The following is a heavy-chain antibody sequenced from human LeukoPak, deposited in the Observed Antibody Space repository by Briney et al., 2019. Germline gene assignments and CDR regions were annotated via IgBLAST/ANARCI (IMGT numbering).Heavy chain of an antibody. J-gene: IGHJ3*01. D-gene: IGHD3-16*01. CDR3: ARVMIFYENGVSGDAFDL. V-gene: IGHV4-30-4*01. Sequence: PSQTLSLTCTVSGGSISSGDYYWSWIRQPPGKGLEWIGYIYYSGSTYYNPSLKSRVTISVDTSKNQFSLKLSSVTAADTAVYYCARVMIFYENGVSGDAFDLWGQGTMVTVSS. CDR1: GGSISSGDYY. CDR2: IYYSGST.